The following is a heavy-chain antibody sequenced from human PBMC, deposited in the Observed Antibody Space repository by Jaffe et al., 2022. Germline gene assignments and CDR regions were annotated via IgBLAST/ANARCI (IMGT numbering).Heavy chain of an antibody. Sequence: QVQLVESGGGVVQPGGSLRLSCAASGFIFSRFGMHWVRQAPGKGLEWVAFIRYDGSDEYYADSVQGRFIISRDNSKNTLYLQMNSLRVEDTAVYYCAKEIHDYLWGTYRYPYFHSWGQGNLVTVSS. CDR3: AKEIHDYLWGTYRYPYFHS. J-gene: IGHJ4*02. V-gene: IGHV3-30*02. D-gene: IGHD3-16*02. CDR2: IRYDGSDE. CDR1: GFIFSRFG.